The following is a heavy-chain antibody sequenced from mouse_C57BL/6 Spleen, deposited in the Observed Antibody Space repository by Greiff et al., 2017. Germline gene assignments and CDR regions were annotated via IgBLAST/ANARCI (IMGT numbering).Heavy chain of an antibody. CDR3: ARTYSNFYYYAMDY. J-gene: IGHJ4*01. Sequence: QVQLKESGPGLVQPSQSLSITCTVSGFSLTSYGVHWVRQSPGKGLEWLGVIWSGGSTDYNAAFISRLSISKDNSKSQVFFKMNSLQADDTAIYYCARTYSNFYYYAMDYWGQGTSVTVSS. D-gene: IGHD2-5*01. V-gene: IGHV2-2*01. CDR1: GFSLTSYG. CDR2: IWSGGST.